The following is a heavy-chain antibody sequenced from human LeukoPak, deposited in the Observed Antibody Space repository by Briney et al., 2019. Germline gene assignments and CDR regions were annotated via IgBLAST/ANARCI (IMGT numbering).Heavy chain of an antibody. CDR3: ARDNPVSYGYPGGYYYYMDV. CDR2: IYYSGST. CDR1: GGSISSYY. V-gene: IGHV4-59*01. J-gene: IGHJ6*03. Sequence: SETLSLTCTVYGGSISSYYWSWIRQPAGKGLEWIGYIYYSGSTKYNPSLKSRVTISVDTSKNQFSLKLSSVTAADTAVYYCARDNPVSYGYPGGYYYYMDVWGKGTTVTVSS. D-gene: IGHD5-18*01.